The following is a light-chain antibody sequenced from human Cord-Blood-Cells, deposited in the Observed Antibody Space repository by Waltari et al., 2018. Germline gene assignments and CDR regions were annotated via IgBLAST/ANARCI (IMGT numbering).Light chain of an antibody. J-gene: IGLJ3*02. CDR1: SSNIGAGYD. CDR2: GNS. Sequence: QSVLTQPPSVSGAPGQRVTISCTGSSSNIGAGYDVPWYQQLPGTAPKLLIYGNSNRPSGVPDRFSGSKSGTSASQAITGLQAEDEADYYCQSYDSSLSGWVFGGGTKLTVL. V-gene: IGLV1-40*01. CDR3: QSYDSSLSGWV.